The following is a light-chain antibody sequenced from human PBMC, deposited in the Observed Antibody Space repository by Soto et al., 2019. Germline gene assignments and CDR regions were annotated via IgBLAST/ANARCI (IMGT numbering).Light chain of an antibody. Sequence: DIQMNQSPSSLSASVGDRVTITCRASQSINNYLSWYQQKPGKAPNLLIFGASTLQSGVPSRFSGSGSGTDFTLTISSLQPEDFATYYCLQSYRTQLTLGVGTEA. CDR3: LQSYRTQLT. J-gene: IGKJ4*01. CDR2: GAS. V-gene: IGKV1-39*01. CDR1: QSINNY.